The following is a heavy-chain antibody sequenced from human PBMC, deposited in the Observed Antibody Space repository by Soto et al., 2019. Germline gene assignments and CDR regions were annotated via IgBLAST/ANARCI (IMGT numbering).Heavy chain of an antibody. V-gene: IGHV4-31*03. CDR2: INYSGST. Sequence: SETLSLTCTVSGGSISSGGYYWSWIRQHPGKGLEWIGYINYSGSTNYNPSLKSRVTISVDTSKNQFSLKLSSVTAADTAVYYCASTYYDFWSGYYKAFDYWGQGTLVTVS. D-gene: IGHD3-3*01. CDR1: GGSISSGGYY. J-gene: IGHJ4*02. CDR3: ASTYYDFWSGYYKAFDY.